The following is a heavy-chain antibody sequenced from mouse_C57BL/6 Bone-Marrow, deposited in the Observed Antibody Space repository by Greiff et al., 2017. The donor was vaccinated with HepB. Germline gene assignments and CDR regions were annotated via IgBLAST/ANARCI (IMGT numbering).Heavy chain of an antibody. CDR2: SRNKANDYTT. CDR1: GFTFSDFY. CDR3: ARDLSRGYFDV. Sequence: EVKLMESGGGLVQSGRSLRLSCATSGFTFSDFYMEWVRQAPGKGLEWIAASRNKANDYTTEYSASVKVRFIVSRDTSQSILYLQMNALRAEDTAIYYCARDLSRGYFDVWGTGTTVTVSS. J-gene: IGHJ1*03. V-gene: IGHV7-1*01.